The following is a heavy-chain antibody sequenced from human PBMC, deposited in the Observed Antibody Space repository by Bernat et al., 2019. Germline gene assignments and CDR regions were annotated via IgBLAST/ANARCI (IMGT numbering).Heavy chain of an antibody. D-gene: IGHD5-18*01. Sequence: QVQMQQSGPGLVKPSQTLSLTCAISGDSVSSKSVVWNWIRQSPSRGLEWLGRTYYRSKWYNDYAVSVRSRITINPDTSKNQFSLQLNSVTPEDTAVYYCAREQDTAMVFDYYYYGMDVWGQGTTVTVSS. CDR2: TYYRSKWYN. CDR3: AREQDTAMVFDYYYYGMDV. CDR1: GDSVSSKSVV. J-gene: IGHJ6*02. V-gene: IGHV6-1*01.